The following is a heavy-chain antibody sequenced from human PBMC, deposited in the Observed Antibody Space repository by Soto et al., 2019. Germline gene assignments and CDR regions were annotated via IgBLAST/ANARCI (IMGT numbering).Heavy chain of an antibody. CDR3: ARHEITVYSSDAGWFDP. CDR2: IYYSGST. V-gene: IGHV4-39*01. D-gene: IGHD6-25*01. Sequence: QLQLQESGPGLVKPSETLSLTCTVSGGSISSSSYYWGWIRQPPGKGLEWIGSIYYSGSTYYNPSLKSRVTISVDTSKNQFPLKLSSVTAADTAVYYCARHEITVYSSDAGWFDPWGQGTLVTVSS. CDR1: GGSISSSSYY. J-gene: IGHJ5*02.